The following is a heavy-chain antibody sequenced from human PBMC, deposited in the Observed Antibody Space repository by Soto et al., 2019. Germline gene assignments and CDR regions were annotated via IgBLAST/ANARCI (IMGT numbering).Heavy chain of an antibody. D-gene: IGHD1-1*01. CDR3: VRGDDRVD. V-gene: IGHV3-21*01. Sequence: EVQLVESGGGLVKPGGSLRLSCVGSGFIFSSFTMTWVRQAPGTGLQYLASISKSSSLIYYADSVRGRFIISRDNSKDSVFLQMYSMRAEDTAMYYCVRGDDRVDWGQGTLVTVSS. CDR1: GFIFSSFT. CDR2: ISKSSSLI. J-gene: IGHJ4*02.